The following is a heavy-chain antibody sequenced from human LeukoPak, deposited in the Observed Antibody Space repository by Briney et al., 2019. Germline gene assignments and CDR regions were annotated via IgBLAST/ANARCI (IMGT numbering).Heavy chain of an antibody. Sequence: PSETLSLTCAVYGGSFSGHCWTWIRQPPGKGLEWIGEINHNGITNYNPSLKSRVTISVDTSKNQFSLELRSVTAADTAVYYCARSVSGGLECDSWAQGSLVTVSS. CDR3: ARSVSGGLECDS. V-gene: IGHV4-34*01. CDR1: GGSFSGHC. J-gene: IGHJ4*02. D-gene: IGHD3-16*01. CDR2: INHNGIT.